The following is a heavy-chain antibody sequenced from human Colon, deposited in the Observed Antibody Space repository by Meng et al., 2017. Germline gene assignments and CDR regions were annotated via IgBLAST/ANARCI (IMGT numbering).Heavy chain of an antibody. Sequence: GESLKISCEASGFTLSDHYVDWVRQAPGKGLEWVGRSRDKPNSYTTEYAASVRGRFTISRDDSKNSLYLQMNTLKTEDTAVYYCTRGFCSGGTCYSGDDWGHGTLVTVSS. V-gene: IGHV3-72*01. CDR2: SRDKPNSYTT. J-gene: IGHJ1*01. D-gene: IGHD2-15*01. CDR1: GFTLSDHY. CDR3: TRGFCSGGTCYSGDD.